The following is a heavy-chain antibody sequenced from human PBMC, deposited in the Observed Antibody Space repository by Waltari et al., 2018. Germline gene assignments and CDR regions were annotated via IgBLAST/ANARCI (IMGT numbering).Heavy chain of an antibody. CDR1: GFSLSTSGMR. J-gene: IGHJ3*02. D-gene: IGHD1-26*01. CDR3: ARTIVGATTSAFDI. Sequence: QVTLKESGPALVKPTQTLTLTCTFSGFSLSTSGMRVSWIRQPPGKALEWLARIEWDDDKFYSTSLKTRLTISKDTYNNQVVLTMTNMDPVDTATYYCARTIVGATTSAFDIWGQGTMVTVSS. CDR2: IEWDDDK. V-gene: IGHV2-70*04.